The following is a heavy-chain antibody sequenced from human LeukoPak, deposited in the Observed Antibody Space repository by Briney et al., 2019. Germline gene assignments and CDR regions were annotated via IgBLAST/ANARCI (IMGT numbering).Heavy chain of an antibody. V-gene: IGHV1-18*01. CDR3: ARSPHEGGIVPAAKDC. D-gene: IGHD2-2*01. CDR1: GYTFSNFG. Sequence: ASVKVSCKASGYTFSNFGISWVRQAPGQGLEWMGWISGYNGDTNYAQKLQDRVTMTTDTSTSTACMELRSLTSDDTAVYYCARSPHEGGIVPAAKDCWGQGTLVTVSS. CDR2: ISGYNGDT. J-gene: IGHJ4*02.